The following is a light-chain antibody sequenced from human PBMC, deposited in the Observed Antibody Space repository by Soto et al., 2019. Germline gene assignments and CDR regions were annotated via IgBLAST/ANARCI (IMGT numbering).Light chain of an antibody. J-gene: IGKJ4*01. CDR3: QQYCSSPLT. Sequence: EIVLTQSPGTLSLSPGERATLSCRASQSVSSSYLAWYQQKPGQAPRLLIYGASSRATGIPDRFSGSGNGTDFTLTLFSLDPEDFALYYCQQYCSSPLTFGGGTKVEIK. CDR1: QSVSSSY. V-gene: IGKV3-20*01. CDR2: GAS.